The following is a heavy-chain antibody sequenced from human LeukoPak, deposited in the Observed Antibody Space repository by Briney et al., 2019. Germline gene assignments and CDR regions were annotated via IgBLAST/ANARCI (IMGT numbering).Heavy chain of an antibody. V-gene: IGHV4-39*07. CDR2: IYYSGST. CDR3: ATQPEYSSSSEGYYFDY. J-gene: IGHJ4*02. D-gene: IGHD6-6*01. Sequence: SETLSLTCTVSGGSISSSSYYWGWIRQPPGKGLEWIGSIYYSGSTYYNPSLKSRVTISVDTSKNQFSLKLSSVTAADTAVYYCATQPEYSSSSEGYYFDYWGQGTLVTVSS. CDR1: GGSISSSSYY.